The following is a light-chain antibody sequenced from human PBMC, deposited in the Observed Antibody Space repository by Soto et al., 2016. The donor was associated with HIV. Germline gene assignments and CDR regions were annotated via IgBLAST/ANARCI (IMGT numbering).Light chain of an antibody. V-gene: IGLV3-19*01. CDR1: SVTSYY. CDR2: GKN. J-gene: IGLJ1*01. Sequence: SSELIQDPVVSVALGQTVKITCQGDSVTSYYVSWYQQKPGQAPRLVIYGKNNRPSGIPDRFSGSSSGNTASLTIIGAQAEDEADYYCNSRYTSDSHHYVFGTGTKVTVL. CDR3: NSRYTSDSHHYV.